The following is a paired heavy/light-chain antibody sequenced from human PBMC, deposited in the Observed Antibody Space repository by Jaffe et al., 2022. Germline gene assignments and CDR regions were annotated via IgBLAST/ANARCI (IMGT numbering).Light chain of an antibody. CDR3: QQYGRSPETAFT. CDR2: DAS. CDR1: QSISNNY. Sequence: EIVLTQSPDTLSLSPGERATLSCRASQSISNNYLAWYRQKPGQAPRLLIYDASRRAAGIPDRFSGSGSGTNFTLTISRLEPEDFAVYYCQQYGRSPETAFTFGPGTKVDIK. J-gene: IGKJ3*01. V-gene: IGKV3-20*01.
Heavy chain of an antibody. CDR2: VKSRNDGGGT. CDR3: TTSPSRYCGGGSCYSGPGAFDF. CDR1: GFTFSNAW. J-gene: IGHJ3*01. Sequence: EVQLVESGGGLVKPGGSLTLSCAASGFTFSNAWMSWVRQAPGKGLEWVGRVKSRNDGGGTDYAALVKGRFTISRDDSKNTVYLQMNSLKTEDTAMYYCTTSPSRYCGGGSCYSGPGAFDFWGQGTMLSVSS. D-gene: IGHD2-15*01. V-gene: IGHV3-15*01.